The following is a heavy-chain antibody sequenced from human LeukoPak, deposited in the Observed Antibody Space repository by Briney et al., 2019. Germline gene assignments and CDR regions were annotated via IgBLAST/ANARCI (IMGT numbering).Heavy chain of an antibody. CDR1: GGTFSSYA. D-gene: IGHD6-13*01. CDR3: ARDLGMDSSPRLLGYHYYGMDV. V-gene: IGHV1-69*04. Sequence: SVKVSCKASGGTFSSYAISWVRQAPGQGLEWMGRIIPILGIANYAQKFQGRVTITADKSTSTAYMELSSLRSEDTAVYYCARDLGMDSSPRLLGYHYYGMDVWGQGTTVTVSS. J-gene: IGHJ6*02. CDR2: IIPILGIA.